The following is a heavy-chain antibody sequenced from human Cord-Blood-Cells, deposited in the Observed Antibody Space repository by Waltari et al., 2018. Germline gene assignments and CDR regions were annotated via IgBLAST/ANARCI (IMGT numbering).Heavy chain of an antibody. CDR1: GFTFSSYA. J-gene: IGHJ4*02. V-gene: IGHV3-30-3*01. CDR3: AREDY. CDR2: ISYDGSNK. Sequence: QVQLVESGGGVVQPGRSLRLSRAASGFTFSSYAMHWVRQAPGKGLEWVAVISYDGSNKYYADSVKGRFTISRDNSKNTLYLQMNSLRAEDTAVYYCAREDYWGQGTLVTISS.